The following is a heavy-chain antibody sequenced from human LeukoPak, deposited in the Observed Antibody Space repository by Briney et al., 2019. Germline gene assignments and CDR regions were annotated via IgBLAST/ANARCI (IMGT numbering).Heavy chain of an antibody. Sequence: GGSLRLSXAASGIAFSNTAMNWARQTPGRGLEWVSAISGGGERTFYADSVKGRFSISRDNSKNMLYLQMNSLRADDTAIYYCGKDGGQYSSGPEFDPRGQGALVTVSS. J-gene: IGHJ5*02. CDR1: GIAFSNTA. CDR2: ISGGGERT. CDR3: GKDGGQYSSGPEFDP. V-gene: IGHV3-23*01. D-gene: IGHD6-19*01.